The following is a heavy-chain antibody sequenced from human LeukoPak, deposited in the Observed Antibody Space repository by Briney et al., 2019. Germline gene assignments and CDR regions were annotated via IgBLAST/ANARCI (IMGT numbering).Heavy chain of an antibody. CDR2: ISSNGGST. CDR1: GFTFSSYA. Sequence: GGSLRLSCAASGFTFSSYAMHWVRQAPGKGLEYVSAISSNGGSTYYADSVKGRFTISRDNSKNTLYLQMNSLRGEDTAVYYCAKGGSPSCYSSSGYWGQGTLVTVSS. CDR3: AKGGSPSCYSSSGY. V-gene: IGHV3-64*02. J-gene: IGHJ4*02. D-gene: IGHD2-2*01.